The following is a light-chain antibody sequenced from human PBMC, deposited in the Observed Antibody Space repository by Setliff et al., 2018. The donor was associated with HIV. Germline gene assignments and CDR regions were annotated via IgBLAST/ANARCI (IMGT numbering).Light chain of an antibody. CDR3: SSYTSSSTLL. J-gene: IGLJ1*01. Sequence: QSALTQPASVSGSPGQSITISCTGTSSDVGGYNYVSWYQQHPGKAPKVMIYDVSNRPSGVSNRFSGSKSGNTASLTISGLQAEDKADYYCSSYTSSSTLLFGTGTKVTVL. CDR1: SSDVGGYNY. V-gene: IGLV2-14*03. CDR2: DVS.